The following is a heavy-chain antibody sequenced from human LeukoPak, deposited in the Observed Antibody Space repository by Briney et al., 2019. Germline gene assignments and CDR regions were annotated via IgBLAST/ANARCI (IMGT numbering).Heavy chain of an antibody. CDR3: AREVILNAAYCGDDRYSANFFDY. D-gene: IGHD2-21*01. V-gene: IGHV1-18*01. CDR2: INTYNGNT. CDR1: GYRFTTYG. J-gene: IGHJ4*02. Sequence: GASVKVSCKASGYRFTTYGITWVRQAPGQGLQWLGWINTYNGNTNYPQRFQDRVTVTTDASTNTAYMELRSLTSDDTAMYYCAREVILNAAYCGDDRYSANFFDYWGQGTLVTVSS.